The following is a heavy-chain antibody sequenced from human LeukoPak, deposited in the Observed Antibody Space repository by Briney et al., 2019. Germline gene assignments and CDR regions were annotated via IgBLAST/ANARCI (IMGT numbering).Heavy chain of an antibody. Sequence: ASVKVSCKVSGYTLTESSMHWVRQAPGKGLEWMGGFDPEDGETIYAQKFQGRVTMTEDTSTDTAYMELSSLRSEDTAVYYCATPFPWGAYAFDIWGQATMVTVSS. CDR1: GYTLTESS. J-gene: IGHJ3*02. CDR2: FDPEDGET. V-gene: IGHV1-24*01. CDR3: ATPFPWGAYAFDI. D-gene: IGHD7-27*01.